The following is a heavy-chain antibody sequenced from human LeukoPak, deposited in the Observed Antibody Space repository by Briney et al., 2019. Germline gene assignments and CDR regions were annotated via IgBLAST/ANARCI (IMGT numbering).Heavy chain of an antibody. D-gene: IGHD6-19*01. V-gene: IGHV4-59*08. CDR2: IYYSGST. CDR1: GGSISSYY. J-gene: IGHJ4*02. Sequence: SETLSLTCTVSGGSISSYYWSWIRQPPGKGLEWIGYIYYSGSTNYNPSLKSRVTISVDTSKNQFSLKLSSVTAADTAVYYCARQELAVAGRLIDYWGQGTLVTVSS. CDR3: ARQELAVAGRLIDY.